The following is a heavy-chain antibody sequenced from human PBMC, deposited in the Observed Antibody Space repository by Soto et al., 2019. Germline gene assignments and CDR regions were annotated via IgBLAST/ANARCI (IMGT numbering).Heavy chain of an antibody. Sequence: SETLSLTCTVSAGSIRSSSHYWAWIRQPPGKGLEWIGSVHYSGSTYYNPSLRRRVTMSVDTSQNQFSLRLSSVTAADTSVYYCARHGYYCGWGNDMGFWGKGTTVTVSS. J-gene: IGHJ6*03. CDR3: ARHGYYCGWGNDMGF. D-gene: IGHD3-10*01. V-gene: IGHV4-39*01. CDR1: AGSIRSSSHY. CDR2: VHYSGST.